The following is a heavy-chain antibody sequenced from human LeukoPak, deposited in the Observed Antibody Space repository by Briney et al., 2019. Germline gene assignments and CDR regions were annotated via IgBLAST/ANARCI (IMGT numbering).Heavy chain of an antibody. CDR2: INHSGST. CDR1: GGSFSGYS. CDR3: ARGRLLLWFDP. V-gene: IGHV4-34*01. J-gene: IGHJ5*02. Sequence: SETLSLTCAVYGGSFSGYSWTWIRQPPGKVLEWIGEINHSGSTNYNPSLKSRVTISVDTSKNQFSLRLTSVTAADTAVYYCARGRLLLWFDPWGQGTLITVSS. D-gene: IGHD3-10*01.